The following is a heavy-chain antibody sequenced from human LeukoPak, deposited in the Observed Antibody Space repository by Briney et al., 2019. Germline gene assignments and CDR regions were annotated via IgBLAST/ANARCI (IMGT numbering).Heavy chain of an antibody. Sequence: GGSLRLSCAASGFTFSSYAMHWVRQAPGKGLEWVSYISSSGSDIYYADSVKGRFTISRDNAKNSLYLQMNSLRAEDTAVYYCARESRRVGEGDFDYWGQGTLVTVSS. CDR3: ARESRRVGEGDFDY. D-gene: IGHD1-26*01. J-gene: IGHJ4*02. CDR2: ISSSGSDI. V-gene: IGHV3-48*03. CDR1: GFTFSSYA.